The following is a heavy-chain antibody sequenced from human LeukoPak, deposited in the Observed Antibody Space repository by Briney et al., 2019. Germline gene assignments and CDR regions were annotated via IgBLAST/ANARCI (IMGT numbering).Heavy chain of an antibody. J-gene: IGHJ4*01. CDR1: GYTLTELS. V-gene: IGHV1-24*01. CDR2: FDPEDGET. Sequence: ASVKVSCKVSGYTLTELSMHWVRQAPGKGLEWMGGFDPEDGETIYAQKFQGRVTMTEDTSTDTAYMELSSLRSEDTALYYCAKEESGTYYYGSGSYTFDYWGQEPWSPSPQ. D-gene: IGHD3-10*01. CDR3: AKEESGTYYYGSGSYTFDY.